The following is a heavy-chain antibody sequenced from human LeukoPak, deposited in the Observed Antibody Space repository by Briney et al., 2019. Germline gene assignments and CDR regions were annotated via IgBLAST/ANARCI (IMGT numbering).Heavy chain of an antibody. Sequence: PSETLSLTFTVSGGSISSYYWSWIRQPPGKGLEWIGYIYYSGSTNYNPSRKSRVTISVDTSKNQFSLKLSSVTAADTAVYYCARADGFYGSGSYRGVFDYWGQGTLVTVSS. J-gene: IGHJ4*02. CDR3: ARADGFYGSGSYRGVFDY. V-gene: IGHV4-59*01. CDR2: IYYSGST. CDR1: GGSISSYY. D-gene: IGHD3-10*01.